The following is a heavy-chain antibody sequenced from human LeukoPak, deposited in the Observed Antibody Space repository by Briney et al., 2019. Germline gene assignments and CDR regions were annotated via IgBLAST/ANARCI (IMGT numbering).Heavy chain of an antibody. Sequence: RASVKVSCKASGYTFTGYDMHWVRQAPGQGLEWMGWINPNSGGTNYAQTFQGRVTMTRDTSISTAYMELSRLRSDDTAVYYCARESSSSYADFEYWGQGTLVSVSS. CDR1: GYTFTGYD. CDR2: INPNSGGT. CDR3: ARESSSSYADFEY. D-gene: IGHD6-6*01. V-gene: IGHV1-2*02. J-gene: IGHJ4*02.